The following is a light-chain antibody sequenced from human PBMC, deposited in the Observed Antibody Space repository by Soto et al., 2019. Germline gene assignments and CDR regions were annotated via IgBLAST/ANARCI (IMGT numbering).Light chain of an antibody. CDR3: CSYAGSSTFGDYV. CDR2: EGS. Sequence: QSALTQPASVSGSPGQSITISCTGTRRDVGSYNLVSWYQQHPGKAPKLMIYEGSKRPSGVSNRFSGSKSGNTASLTISGLQAEDEADYYCCSYAGSSTFGDYVFGTGTKLTVL. V-gene: IGLV2-23*03. CDR1: RRDVGSYNL. J-gene: IGLJ1*01.